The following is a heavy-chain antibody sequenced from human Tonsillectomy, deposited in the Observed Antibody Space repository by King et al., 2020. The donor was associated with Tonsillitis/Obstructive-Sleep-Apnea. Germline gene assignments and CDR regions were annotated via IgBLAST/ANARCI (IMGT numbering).Heavy chain of an antibody. CDR2: ISYDGSNK. V-gene: IGHV3-30*18. D-gene: IGHD1-1*01. CDR1: GFTFSSYG. CDR3: AKGGTTGTTDYFDY. J-gene: IGHJ4*02. Sequence: VQLVESGGGVVQPGRSLRLSCAASGFTFSSYGIHWVRQSPGKGLEWVAVISYDGSNKYYADSVKGRFTLSRDNSKNTLYLQMNSLRAEDTAVYYCAKGGTTGTTDYFDYWGQGTLVTVSS.